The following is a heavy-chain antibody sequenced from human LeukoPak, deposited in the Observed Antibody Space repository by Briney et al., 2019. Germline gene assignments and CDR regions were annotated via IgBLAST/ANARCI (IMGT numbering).Heavy chain of an antibody. J-gene: IGHJ4*02. CDR1: GGSISRGTYY. D-gene: IGHD2-15*01. CDR2: IYTSGST. CDR3: ARGYVFVLAVAGYYFDY. V-gene: IGHV4-61*02. Sequence: TLSLTSTVSGGSISRGTYYWSWIRQPAGKGLEWIGRIYTSGSTNYNPSLKSRVTISLDTSKNQFSLKLTSVTAADTAVYYCARGYVFVLAVAGYYFDYWGQGTLVTVSS.